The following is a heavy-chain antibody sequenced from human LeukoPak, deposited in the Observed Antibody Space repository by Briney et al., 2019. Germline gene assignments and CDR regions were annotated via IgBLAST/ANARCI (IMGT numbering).Heavy chain of an antibody. Sequence: GGSLRLSWAAPGFTFSSYEINWVRQAPGKGLEWVSYISSSGSTIYYADSVQGRFTISRDNAQNSLYLQMSSLRAEDTAVYYCARHVYTFAYWGQGTLVTVSS. CDR3: ARHVYTFAY. V-gene: IGHV3-48*03. D-gene: IGHD3-10*02. CDR1: GFTFSSYE. J-gene: IGHJ4*02. CDR2: ISSSGSTI.